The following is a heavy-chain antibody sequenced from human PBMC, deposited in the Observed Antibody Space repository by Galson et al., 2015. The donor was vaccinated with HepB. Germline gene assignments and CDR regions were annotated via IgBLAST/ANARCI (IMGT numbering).Heavy chain of an antibody. V-gene: IGHV3-30-3*01. CDR3: ARALVVVAADSAVDY. CDR2: ISYDGSNK. D-gene: IGHD2-15*01. Sequence: SLRLSCAASGFTFSSYAMHWVRQAPGKGLEWVAVISYDGSNKYYADSVKGRFTISRDNSKNTLYLQMNSLRAEDTAVYYCARALVVVAADSAVDYWGQGTLVTVSS. J-gene: IGHJ4*02. CDR1: GFTFSSYA.